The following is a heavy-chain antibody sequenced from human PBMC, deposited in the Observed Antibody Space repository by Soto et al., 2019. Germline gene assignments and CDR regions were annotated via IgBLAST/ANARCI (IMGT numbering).Heavy chain of an antibody. CDR3: TRQDPGYSSSWENWFDP. CDR2: IRSKANSYAT. V-gene: IGHV3-73*02. CDR1: GFTFSGSA. J-gene: IGHJ5*02. Sequence: EVQLVESGGGLVQPGGSLKLSCAASGFTFSGSAMHWVRQASGKGLEWVGRIRSKANSYATAYAASVKGRFTISRDDSKNTAYLQMNSLKIEDTAVYYCTRQDPGYSSSWENWFDPWGQGTLVTVSS. D-gene: IGHD6-13*01.